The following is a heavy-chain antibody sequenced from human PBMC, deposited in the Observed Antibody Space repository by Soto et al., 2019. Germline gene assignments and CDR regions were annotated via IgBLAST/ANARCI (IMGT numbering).Heavy chain of an antibody. CDR1: GYNFNSYT. D-gene: IGHD1-26*01. CDR2: IGAYNGNT. CDR3: ARVVGALGHWFDP. J-gene: IGHJ5*02. Sequence: QVQLVQSGAEVKKPGASVKVSCKASGYNFNSYTISWVRRAPGQGLEWMGRIGAYNGNTNKAQKLQGRVTMTTDTSTSTAYMELRSLRSDDTAVYHCARVVGALGHWFDPWGQGTLVTVSS. V-gene: IGHV1-18*01.